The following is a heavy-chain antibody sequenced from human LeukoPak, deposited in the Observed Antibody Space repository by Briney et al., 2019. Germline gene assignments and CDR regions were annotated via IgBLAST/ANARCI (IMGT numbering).Heavy chain of an antibody. D-gene: IGHD3-22*01. CDR2: ISGSGGST. V-gene: IGHV3-23*01. CDR1: GFTFSSYW. CDR3: AKDPLDYYDSSGYHDAFDI. Sequence: PGGSLRLSCAASGFTFSSYWMSWVRQAPGKGLEWVSAISGSGGSTYYADSVKGRFTISRDNSKNTLYLQMNSLRAEDTAVYYCAKDPLDYYDSSGYHDAFDIWGQGTMVTVSS. J-gene: IGHJ3*02.